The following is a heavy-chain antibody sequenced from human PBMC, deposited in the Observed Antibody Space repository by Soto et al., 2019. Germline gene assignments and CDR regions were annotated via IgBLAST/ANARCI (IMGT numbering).Heavy chain of an antibody. Sequence: EVQLVESGGGLVQPGGSLRLSCAASGFTFSSYWMHWVRQAPGKGLVWVSRINRDVSSTSYADSVKGRFTTSRDNAKNTLYLQMNSLRADHTPVYYCAVALPAPTAIGYWRQGTLVTVSS. CDR3: AVALPAPTAIGY. CDR1: GFTFSSYW. D-gene: IGHD3-3*02. J-gene: IGHJ4*02. CDR2: INRDVSST. V-gene: IGHV3-74*01.